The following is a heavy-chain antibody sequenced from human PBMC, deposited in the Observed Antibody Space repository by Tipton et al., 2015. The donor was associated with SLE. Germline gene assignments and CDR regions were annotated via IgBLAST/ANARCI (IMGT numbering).Heavy chain of an antibody. J-gene: IGHJ3*01. CDR3: ARIIAGPGDAFDV. Sequence: TLSLTCAVYGGPISAYYWSWIRQPAGKGLEWIGRVDASGSTNYNPSLKGRVSMSADPSKKQLSLTLMSVTAADTAVYFCARIIAGPGDAFDVWGQGTMVTVSS. V-gene: IGHV4-59*10. CDR1: GGPISAYY. CDR2: VDASGST.